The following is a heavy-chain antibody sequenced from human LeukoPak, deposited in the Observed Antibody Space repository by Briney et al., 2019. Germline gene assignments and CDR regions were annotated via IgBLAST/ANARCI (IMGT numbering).Heavy chain of an antibody. Sequence: PSETLSLTCTVSGASISSYYWSWIRQPPGKGLEWIGCIYDSGTTYYNPSLKSRVTISVDTSKNQFSLKLSSVTAADTAVYYCARAGGYYDILTGYYSRAFDYWGQGTLVTVSS. CDR3: ARAGGYYDILTGYYSRAFDY. D-gene: IGHD3-9*01. J-gene: IGHJ4*02. CDR2: IYDSGTT. V-gene: IGHV4-59*01. CDR1: GASISSYY.